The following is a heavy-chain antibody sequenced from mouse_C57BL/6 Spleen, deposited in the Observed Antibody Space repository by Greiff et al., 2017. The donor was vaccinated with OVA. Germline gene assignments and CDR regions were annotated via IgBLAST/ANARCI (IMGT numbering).Heavy chain of an antibody. CDR3: ARGIYYGNSYAMDY. J-gene: IGHJ4*01. V-gene: IGHV1-72*01. CDR2: IDPNSGGT. CDR1: GYTFTSYW. Sequence: VQLQQPGAELVKPGASVKLSCKASGYTFTSYWMHWVKQRPGRGLEWSGRIDPNSGGTKYNEKFKSKATLTVDKPSSTAYMQLSSLTSEDSAVYYCARGIYYGNSYAMDYWGQGTSVTVSS. D-gene: IGHD2-1*01.